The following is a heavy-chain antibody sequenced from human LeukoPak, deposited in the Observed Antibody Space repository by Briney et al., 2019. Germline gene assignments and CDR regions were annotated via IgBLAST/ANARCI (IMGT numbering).Heavy chain of an antibody. CDR2: IYYSGST. J-gene: IGHJ4*02. V-gene: IGHV4-59*13. CDR3: AKSRMGVRGNYFDY. D-gene: IGHD3-10*01. CDR1: GGSISSYY. Sequence: PSETLSLTCTVSGGSISSYYWSWIRQPPGKGLEWIGYIYYSGSTNYNPSLKSRVTISVDTSKNQFSLKLSSVTAADTAVYYCAKSRMGVRGNYFDYWGQGTLVTVSS.